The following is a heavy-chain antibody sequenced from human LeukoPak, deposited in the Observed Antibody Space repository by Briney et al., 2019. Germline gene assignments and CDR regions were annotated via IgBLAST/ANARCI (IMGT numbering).Heavy chain of an antibody. J-gene: IGHJ3*02. CDR2: ISSSGST. V-gene: IGHV4-39*07. D-gene: IGHD3-22*01. CDR1: GGPISSSSYY. CDR3: ARGPYSYDSSGAFDI. Sequence: PSETLSLTCTVSGGPISSSSYYWGWIRQPPGKGLEWIGRISSSGSTNYNPSLKSRVTISVDTSKNQFSLKLSSVTAADTAAYFCARGPYSYDSSGAFDIWGQGTMVTVSS.